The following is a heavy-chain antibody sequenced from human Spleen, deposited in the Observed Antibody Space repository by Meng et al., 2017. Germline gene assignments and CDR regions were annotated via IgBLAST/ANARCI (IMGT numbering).Heavy chain of an antibody. Sequence: WIRQSPGKGLEWIGRMKSNVDGGTVDYAAAVKGRFFISRDDSENTCYLQMNSLKTEDTAVYSCSGHVDYWGHGTLVTVSS. J-gene: IGHJ4*01. CDR3: SGHVDY. CDR2: MKSNVDGGTV. V-gene: IGHV3-15*01.